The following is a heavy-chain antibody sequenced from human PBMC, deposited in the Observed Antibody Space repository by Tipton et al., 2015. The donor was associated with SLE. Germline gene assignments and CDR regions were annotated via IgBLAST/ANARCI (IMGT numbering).Heavy chain of an antibody. CDR2: IYYSGST. V-gene: IGHV4-59*01. CDR3: ARGLRGWSYYYYYMDV. Sequence: TLSLTCTVSGGSISSYYWSWIRQPPGKGLEWIGYIYYSGSTNYNPSLKSRVTISVDTSKNQFSLKLSSVTAADTAAYYCARGLRGWSYYYYYMDVWGKGTTVTVSS. D-gene: IGHD3-10*01. J-gene: IGHJ6*03. CDR1: GGSISSYY.